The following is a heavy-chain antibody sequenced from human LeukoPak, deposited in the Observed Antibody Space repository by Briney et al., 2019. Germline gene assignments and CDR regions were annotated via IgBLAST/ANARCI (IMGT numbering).Heavy chain of an antibody. CDR2: IYHSGST. CDR1: GYSISSSYY. D-gene: IGHD4-11*01. V-gene: IGHV4-38-2*01. CDR3: ASLPSNTVTHDY. J-gene: IGHJ4*02. Sequence: SETLSLTCAVSGYSISSSYYWGWIRQPPGKGQEWIGTIYHSGSTHYNPSLKSRVTLSVDTSRNQFSLKLRSVTAADTAVYYCASLPSNTVTHDYWGQGTLVTVSS.